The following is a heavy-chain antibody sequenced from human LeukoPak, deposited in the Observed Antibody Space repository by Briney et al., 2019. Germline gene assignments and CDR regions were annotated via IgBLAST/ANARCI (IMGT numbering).Heavy chain of an antibody. D-gene: IGHD1-26*01. CDR1: GGSISSNSYY. CDR3: ARAIVGATGWRLDY. Sequence: SETLSLTCIVFGGSISSNSYYWGWIRQPPGKGLEWIGSIYYSENTYYNPSPKSRVTISVDKSKNQFSLKLSSVTAADTAVYYCARAIVGATGWRLDYWGQGTLVTVSS. J-gene: IGHJ4*02. V-gene: IGHV4-39*07. CDR2: IYYSENT.